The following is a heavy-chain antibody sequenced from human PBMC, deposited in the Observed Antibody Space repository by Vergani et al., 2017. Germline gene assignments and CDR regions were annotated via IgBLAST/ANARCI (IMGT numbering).Heavy chain of an antibody. CDR1: GFTFDDYT. CDR3: AKDDSSGAAFDI. J-gene: IGHJ3*02. V-gene: IGHV3-43*01. D-gene: IGHD6-19*01. CDR2: ISWDGGST. Sequence: EVQLVESGGVVVQPGGSLRLSCAASGFTFDDYTMHWVRQAPGKGLEWVSLISWDGGSTYYADSVKGRFTISRDNNKNSLYLQMNSLRTEDTALYYCAKDDSSGAAFDIWGQGTMVTVSS.